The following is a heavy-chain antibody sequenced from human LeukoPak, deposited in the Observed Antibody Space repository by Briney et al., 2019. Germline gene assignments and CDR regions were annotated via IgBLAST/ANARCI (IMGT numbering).Heavy chain of an antibody. Sequence: GGSLRLSCAASGSTFSSYGMHWVRQAPGKGLEWVAVISYDGSNKYYADSVKGRFTISRDNSKNTLYLQMNSLRAEDTAVYYCANGFDDYVWGSYRLDYWGQGTLVTVSS. D-gene: IGHD3-16*02. V-gene: IGHV3-30*18. J-gene: IGHJ4*02. CDR1: GSTFSSYG. CDR2: ISYDGSNK. CDR3: ANGFDDYVWGSYRLDY.